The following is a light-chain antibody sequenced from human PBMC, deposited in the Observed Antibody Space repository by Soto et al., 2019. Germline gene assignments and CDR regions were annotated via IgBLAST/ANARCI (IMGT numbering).Light chain of an antibody. Sequence: EIVLTQSPGTLSLSPGERATLSCRASQSIGSSYLAWYQQKPGQAPRLLIYGASNRATGIPDRFSGSASGADFTLTICLREPVDPAVYSCQQHDSSFGGGTNVEIK. CDR2: GAS. CDR3: QQHDSS. J-gene: IGKJ4*01. CDR1: QSIGSSY. V-gene: IGKV3-20*01.